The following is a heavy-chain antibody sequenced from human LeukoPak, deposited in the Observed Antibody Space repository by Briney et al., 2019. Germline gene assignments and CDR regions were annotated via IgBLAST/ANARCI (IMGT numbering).Heavy chain of an antibody. CDR1: GFTFSNAW. V-gene: IGHV3-15*01. D-gene: IGHD2-2*01. CDR3: TTPEGSVYCSSTSCYNFDY. J-gene: IGHJ4*02. Sequence: GGSLRLSCAASGFTFSNAWKSWVRQAPGKGLEWVGRIKSKTDGGTTDYAAPVKGRFTISRDDSKNTLYLQMNSLKTEDTAVYYCTTPEGSVYCSSTSCYNFDYWGQGTLVTVSS. CDR2: IKSKTDGGTT.